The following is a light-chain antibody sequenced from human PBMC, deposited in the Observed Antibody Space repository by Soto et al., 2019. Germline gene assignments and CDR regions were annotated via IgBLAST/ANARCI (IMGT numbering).Light chain of an antibody. Sequence: SVLTQPASVSGSPGQSITISCSGTRSDIGSYNYVAWYQQFPGKTPKILIYGVSNRPSGVSSRFSGSKSGNTASLTIPGLQAEDEADYYCISYTGSSTSYVFGSGTKVTVL. CDR2: GVS. CDR1: RSDIGSYNY. V-gene: IGLV2-14*01. CDR3: ISYTGSSTSYV. J-gene: IGLJ1*01.